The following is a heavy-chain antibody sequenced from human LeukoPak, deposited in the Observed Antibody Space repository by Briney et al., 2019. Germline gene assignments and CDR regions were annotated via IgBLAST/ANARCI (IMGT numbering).Heavy chain of an antibody. V-gene: IGHV4-59*08. J-gene: IGHJ3*01. CDR2: IYNSGST. D-gene: IGHD3-16*01. Sequence: SETLSLTCTVSGGSISSHYWSWIRQPPGKGLEWIGYIYNSGSTNYNPPLKSRVTISLDTSKNQFSLKLTSVTAADTAVYFCARDDYGVFDAFDVWGQGTVVTVSS. CDR3: ARDDYGVFDAFDV. CDR1: GGSISSHY.